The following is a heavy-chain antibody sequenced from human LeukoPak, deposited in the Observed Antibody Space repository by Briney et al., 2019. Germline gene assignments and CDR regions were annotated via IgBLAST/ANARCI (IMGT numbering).Heavy chain of an antibody. CDR3: AKDTIITMIIVVTPDAFDI. Sequence: QPGGSPRLSCAASVFTFSSYAMSGVRQAPGEGLEWVSGISGSGGSTYYADSVKGRFTISRDNSKNTLYLQMNSLRAEDTAVYYCAKDTIITMIIVVTPDAFDIWGQGTMVTVSS. CDR1: VFTFSSYA. CDR2: ISGSGGST. D-gene: IGHD3-22*01. V-gene: IGHV3-23*01. J-gene: IGHJ3*02.